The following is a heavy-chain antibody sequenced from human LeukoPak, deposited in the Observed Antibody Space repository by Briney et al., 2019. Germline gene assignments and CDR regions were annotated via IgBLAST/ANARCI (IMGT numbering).Heavy chain of an antibody. CDR3: AGYGGNSF. V-gene: IGHV3-66*01. CDR2: IYYDGTT. Sequence: PGGSLRLSCAASGFTFSSFWMSWVRQAPGKGLECVSVIYYDGTTYYADSVKGRLTIFRDNFKNTVFLQMNSLRAEDTAMYYCAGYGGNSFWGQGTLVTVSS. CDR1: GFTFSSFW. J-gene: IGHJ4*02. D-gene: IGHD4-23*01.